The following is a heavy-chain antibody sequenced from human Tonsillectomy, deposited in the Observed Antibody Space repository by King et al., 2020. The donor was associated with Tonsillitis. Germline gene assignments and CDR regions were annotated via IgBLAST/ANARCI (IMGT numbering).Heavy chain of an antibody. V-gene: IGHV3-21*01. CDR3: ALQRGTYYFDY. CDR2: ISSSSYI. CDR1: GFTFSSYS. J-gene: IGHJ4*02. D-gene: IGHD1-1*01. Sequence: VQLVESGGGLVKPGGSLRLSCAASGFTFSSYSMNWVRQAPGKGLEWVSSISSSSYIYYADSVKGRFTISRDNAKNSLYLQMNSLRAEDTAVYYCALQRGTYYFDYWGQGTLVTVSS.